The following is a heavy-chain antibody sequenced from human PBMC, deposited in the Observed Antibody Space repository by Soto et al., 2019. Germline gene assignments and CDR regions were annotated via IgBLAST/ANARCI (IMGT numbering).Heavy chain of an antibody. V-gene: IGHV1-69*01. CDR1: GGTFSSYA. J-gene: IGHJ3*02. D-gene: IGHD3-22*01. Sequence: QVQLVQSGAEVKKPGSSVKVSCKASGGTFSSYAISWVRQAPGQVLEGMVGIIPIFGTATYAQKFQGRVTITADESTITAYMELSSLRSEDTAVYYCARERTYYYDSSGYYSDDAFDIWGQGTMVTVSS. CDR3: ARERTYYYDSSGYYSDDAFDI. CDR2: IIPIFGTA.